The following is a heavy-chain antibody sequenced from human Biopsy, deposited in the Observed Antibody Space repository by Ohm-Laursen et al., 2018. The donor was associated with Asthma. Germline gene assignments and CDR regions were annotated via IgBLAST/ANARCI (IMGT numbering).Heavy chain of an antibody. J-gene: IGHJ4*02. V-gene: IGHV1-69*04. CDR2: ILTKFDIT. Sequence: VKVSCNASGGSFSNFAFSWVRQAPGHGLEWMGTILTKFDITSYAEKFQGRVTITADKSTSTTYMELSRLRSEDTAVYYCARSYDTDSYPVLVLDYWGQGTLVTVSS. CDR1: GGSFSNFA. D-gene: IGHD3-22*01. CDR3: ARSYDTDSYPVLVLDY.